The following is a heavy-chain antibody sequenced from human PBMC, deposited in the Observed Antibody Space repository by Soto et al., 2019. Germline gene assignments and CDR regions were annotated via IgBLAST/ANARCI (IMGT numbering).Heavy chain of an antibody. J-gene: IGHJ4*02. D-gene: IGHD5-18*01. Sequence: GGSLRLSCAASGFTFNTYGMYWGRQAPGKGLEWVAAISYDGSNKYHADSVKGRFTISRDNSKNTLYLQMNSLRVEDTAVYYCAKDIVRYTYGACDYWGQGALVTAPQ. V-gene: IGHV3-30*18. CDR3: AKDIVRYTYGACDY. CDR1: GFTFNTYG. CDR2: ISYDGSNK.